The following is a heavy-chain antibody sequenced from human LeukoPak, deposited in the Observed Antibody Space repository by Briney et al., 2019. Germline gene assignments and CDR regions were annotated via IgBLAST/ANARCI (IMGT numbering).Heavy chain of an antibody. CDR1: GGPISSYY. CDR3: ARGPNLVVVPAALDY. V-gene: IGHV4-59*01. D-gene: IGHD2-2*01. CDR2: IYYSGST. Sequence: PSETLSLTCTVSGGPISSYYWSWIRQPPGKGLEWIGDIYYSGSTNYNPSLKSRVTVSVDTSKNQFSLKLSSVTAADTAVYYCARGPNLVVVPAALDYWGQGTLVTVSS. J-gene: IGHJ4*02.